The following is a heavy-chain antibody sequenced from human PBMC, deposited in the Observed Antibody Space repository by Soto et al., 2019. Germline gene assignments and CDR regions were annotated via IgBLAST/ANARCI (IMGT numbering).Heavy chain of an antibody. CDR3: ARGDYDVLTGHYPLDY. D-gene: IGHD3-9*01. J-gene: IGHJ4*02. CDR1: GYTLTSYY. V-gene: IGHV1-46*01. CDR2: INPSGGST. Sequence: GASVKVSGKASGYTLTSYYMHWVRQAPGQGLAWMGIINPSGGSTSYAQNYQGRITMTRDTSTTTVYMELSSLRSEDTAVYFCARGDYDVLTGHYPLDYWGQGTLVTVSS.